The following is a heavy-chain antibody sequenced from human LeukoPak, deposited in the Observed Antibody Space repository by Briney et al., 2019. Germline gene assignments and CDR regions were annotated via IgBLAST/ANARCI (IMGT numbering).Heavy chain of an antibody. J-gene: IGHJ6*03. CDR3: ARDTARITIFGVETYMDV. V-gene: IGHV1-2*02. Sequence: ASVKVSCKASGYTFTGYYIHWVRQAPGQGLEWMGWINPNSGGTNYAQKFQGRVTMTRDTSISTAYMELSRLRSDDTAVYYCARDTARITIFGVETYMDVWGKGTTVTVSS. D-gene: IGHD3-3*01. CDR2: INPNSGGT. CDR1: GYTFTGYY.